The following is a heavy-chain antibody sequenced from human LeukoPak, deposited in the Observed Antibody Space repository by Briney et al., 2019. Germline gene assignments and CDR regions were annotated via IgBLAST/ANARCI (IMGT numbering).Heavy chain of an antibody. V-gene: IGHV3-9*01. CDR3: AKATGYLL. J-gene: IGHJ4*02. CDR2: ISWNSGTL. Sequence: GGTLRLSCAASGFTFDDYAMHWVRQAPGKGLEWVSGISWNSGTLGYADSVEGRFTISRDNAKNSLYLQMNSLRAEDTAVYYCAKATGYLLWGQGTLVTVSS. D-gene: IGHD1-14*01. CDR1: GFTFDDYA.